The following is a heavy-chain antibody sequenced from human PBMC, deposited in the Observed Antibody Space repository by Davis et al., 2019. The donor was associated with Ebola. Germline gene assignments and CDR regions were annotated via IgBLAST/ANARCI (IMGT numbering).Heavy chain of an antibody. CDR1: GFTFSGSA. Sequence: GESLKISCAASGFTFSGSAMHWVRQASGKGLEWVGRIRSKANSYATAYAASVKGRFTISRDDSKNTAYLQMNSLKTEDTAVYYCARDTGRPYYDFWSGFDYYYGMDVWGQGTTVTVSS. J-gene: IGHJ6*02. V-gene: IGHV3-73*01. CDR2: IRSKANSYAT. CDR3: ARDTGRPYYDFWSGFDYYYGMDV. D-gene: IGHD3-3*01.